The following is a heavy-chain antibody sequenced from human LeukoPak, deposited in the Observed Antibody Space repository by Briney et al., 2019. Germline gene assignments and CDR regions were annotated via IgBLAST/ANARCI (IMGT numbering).Heavy chain of an antibody. V-gene: IGHV3-48*04. CDR1: GFTFSSYS. Sequence: PGGSLRLSCAASGFTFSSYSMNWVRQAPGKGLEWVSYISSSSSTIYYADSVKGRFTISRDNAKNSLYLQMNSLRAEDTAVYYCASAGLGAIGPFDYWGQGTLVTVSS. CDR2: ISSSSSTI. J-gene: IGHJ4*02. D-gene: IGHD1-26*01. CDR3: ASAGLGAIGPFDY.